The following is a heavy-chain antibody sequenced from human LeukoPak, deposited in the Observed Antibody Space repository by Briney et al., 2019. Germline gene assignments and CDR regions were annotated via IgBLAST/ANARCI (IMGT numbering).Heavy chain of an antibody. CDR3: ARESSTARFDY. J-gene: IGHJ4*02. Sequence: PSETLSLTCSVSGXSIRSYYWSWIRQPPGKGLEWIGYIYYSGSTNYNPSLQSRVTISIDTSKSQFSLKLTSLTAADTAVYYCARESSTARFDYWGQGTLVTVSS. CDR2: IYYSGST. V-gene: IGHV4-59*01. CDR1: GXSIRSYY.